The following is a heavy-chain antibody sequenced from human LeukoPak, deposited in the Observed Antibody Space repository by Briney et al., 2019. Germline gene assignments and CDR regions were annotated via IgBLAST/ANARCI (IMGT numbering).Heavy chain of an antibody. V-gene: IGHV3-7*03. CDR1: GFTFSSYG. D-gene: IGHD3-3*01. J-gene: IGHJ4*02. Sequence: GGSLRLSCAASGFTFSSYGMHWVRQTPGMGLEWVADIKEDGSESFYVDSVKGRFTISRDNAKNTLYLQMNSLRAEDTAVYYCAKVTYYDFWSGYLDFDYWGQGTLVTVSS. CDR3: AKVTYYDFWSGYLDFDY. CDR2: IKEDGSES.